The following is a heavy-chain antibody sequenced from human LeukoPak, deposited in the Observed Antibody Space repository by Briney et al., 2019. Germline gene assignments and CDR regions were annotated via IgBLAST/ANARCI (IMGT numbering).Heavy chain of an antibody. D-gene: IGHD3-10*01. Sequence: GGSLRLSCAAYGFTLSNYWMSWARQAPGKGLEWVANINQDGSEKYYADSVKGRFTISRDSAKNSLTLQMNSLTAEDTAVYYCARNRGADYWGQGTLVTVSS. CDR1: GFTLSNYW. V-gene: IGHV3-7*01. CDR2: INQDGSEK. J-gene: IGHJ4*02. CDR3: ARNRGADY.